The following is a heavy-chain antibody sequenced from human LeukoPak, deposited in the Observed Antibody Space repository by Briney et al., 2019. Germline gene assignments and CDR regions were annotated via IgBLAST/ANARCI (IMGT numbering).Heavy chain of an antibody. J-gene: IGHJ4*02. V-gene: IGHV3-64*04. CDR2: ISDNGGST. Sequence: PGGSLRLSCSASGFTFSSYPMHWVRQSPGKGLEYVSAISDNGGSTFYADSVKGRFTISRDNAKNSLYLQMNSLRAEDTAVYYCARVSTAVSLAIDYWGQGTLVTVST. D-gene: IGHD6-13*01. CDR3: ARVSTAVSLAIDY. CDR1: GFTFSSYP.